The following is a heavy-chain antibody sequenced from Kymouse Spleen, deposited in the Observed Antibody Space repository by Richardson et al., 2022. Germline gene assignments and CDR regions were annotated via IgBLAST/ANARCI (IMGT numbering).Heavy chain of an antibody. CDR2: ISYDGSNK. J-gene: IGHJ6*02. V-gene: IGHV3-30*18. CDR1: GFTFSSYG. Sequence: QVQLVESGGGVVQPGRSLRLSCAASGFTFSSYGMHWVRQAPGKGLEWVAVISYDGSNKYYADSVKGRFTISRDNSKNTLYLQMNSLRAEDTAVYYCAKVDSGSYYYYYGMDVWGQGTTVTVSS. CDR3: AKVDSGSYYYYYGMDV. D-gene: IGHD1-26*01.